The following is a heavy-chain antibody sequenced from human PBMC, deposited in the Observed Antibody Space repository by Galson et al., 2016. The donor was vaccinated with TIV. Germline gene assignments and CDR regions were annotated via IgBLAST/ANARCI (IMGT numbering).Heavy chain of an antibody. CDR2: IGSSGSPI. D-gene: IGHD2-2*01. CDR3: ARERILLLAAVPRTNWFDP. CDR1: GFDFSGYY. Sequence: SLRLSCAASGFDFSGYYMSWVRQAPGKGLEWISYIGSSGSPIVYADSVKGRFTISRDNAKNSVYLQMNSLRVEDTAVYYCARERILLLAAVPRTNWFDPWGQGTLVTVSS. J-gene: IGHJ5*02. V-gene: IGHV3-11*01.